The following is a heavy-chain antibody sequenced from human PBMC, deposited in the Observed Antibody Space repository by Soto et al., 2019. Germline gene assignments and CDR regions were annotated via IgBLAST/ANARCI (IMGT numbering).Heavy chain of an antibody. J-gene: IGHJ4*02. CDR1: GGSISSGGYS. CDR2: IYHSGST. V-gene: IGHV4-30-2*01. Sequence: SETLSLTCAVSGGSISSGGYSWSWIRQPPGKGLEWIGYIYHSGSTYYNPSLKSRVTISVDRSKNQFSLKLSSVTAADTAVYYCARGSYYDSSGYYPSGLDYWGQGTLVTVS. D-gene: IGHD3-22*01. CDR3: ARGSYYDSSGYYPSGLDY.